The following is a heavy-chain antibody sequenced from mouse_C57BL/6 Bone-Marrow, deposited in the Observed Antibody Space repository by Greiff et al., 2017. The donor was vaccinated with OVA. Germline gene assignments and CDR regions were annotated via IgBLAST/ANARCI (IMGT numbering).Heavy chain of an antibody. CDR1: GYTFTSYW. CDR2: IHPNSGST. CDR3: ARPPYYGSTYYYAMDY. D-gene: IGHD1-1*01. V-gene: IGHV1-64*01. Sequence: VQLQQPGAELVKPGASVKLSCKASGYTFTSYWMHWVKQRPGQGLEWIGMIHPNSGSTNYNEKFKSKATLTVDKSSSTAYMQLSSLTSEDSAVYYCARPPYYGSTYYYAMDYWGQGTSVTVSS. J-gene: IGHJ4*01.